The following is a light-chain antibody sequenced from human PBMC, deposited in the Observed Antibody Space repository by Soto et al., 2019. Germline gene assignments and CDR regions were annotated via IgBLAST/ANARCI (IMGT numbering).Light chain of an antibody. V-gene: IGLV1-40*01. J-gene: IGLJ2*01. Sequence: QSVLTQPPSVSGAPGQRVTISCTGSSSNIGAGFDVHWYQQLPGTAPKLLIYGNSNRPSGVPDRFSGSKSGTSASLAITGLQAKDEADYYRQSYDSSLSGPRIFGGGTKLTVL. CDR3: QSYDSSLSGPRI. CDR1: SSNIGAGFD. CDR2: GNS.